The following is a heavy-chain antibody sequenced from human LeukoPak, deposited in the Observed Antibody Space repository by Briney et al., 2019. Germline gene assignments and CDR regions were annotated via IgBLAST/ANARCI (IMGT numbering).Heavy chain of an antibody. CDR1: GYAISSGYF. V-gene: IGHV4-38-2*01. Sequence: SETLSLTCAVSGYAISSGYFWGWIRQPPGKGLEWIGSIHHSGRTYYNPSLKSRVTISVDTSKNQFSLKLYSVTAADTAVYYCARAVMYWGQGILVTVSS. J-gene: IGHJ4*02. CDR3: ARAVMY. CDR2: IHHSGRT. D-gene: IGHD3-16*01.